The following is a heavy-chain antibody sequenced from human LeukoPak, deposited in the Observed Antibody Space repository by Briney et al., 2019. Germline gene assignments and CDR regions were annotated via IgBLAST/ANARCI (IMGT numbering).Heavy chain of an antibody. CDR1: GGSISSSSYY. Sequence: QPSETLSLTCTVSGGSISSSSYYWSWIRQSPGKGLEWIGYIYHSGSTNYNPSLKSRVTISVDTSKNHFSLKLSSVTAADTAVYYCARAINDYSNYEVLTDNWFDPWGQGTLVTVSS. V-gene: IGHV4-61*03. CDR3: ARAINDYSNYEVLTDNWFDP. D-gene: IGHD4-11*01. J-gene: IGHJ5*02. CDR2: IYHSGST.